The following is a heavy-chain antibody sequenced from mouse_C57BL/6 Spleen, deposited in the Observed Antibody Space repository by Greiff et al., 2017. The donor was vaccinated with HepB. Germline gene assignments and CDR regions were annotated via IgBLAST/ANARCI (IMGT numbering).Heavy chain of an antibody. CDR3: AREGDHWYFDG. V-gene: IGHV1-61*01. J-gene: IGHJ1*03. CDR2: IYPSDSET. CDR1: GYTFTSYW. Sequence: QVQLQQPGAELVRPGSSVKLSCKASGYTFTSYWMDWVKQRPGQGLEWIGNIYPSDSETHYNQKFKDKATLTVDKSSSTAYMQLSSLTSEDSAVYYCAREGDHWYFDGWGTGTTVTVSS.